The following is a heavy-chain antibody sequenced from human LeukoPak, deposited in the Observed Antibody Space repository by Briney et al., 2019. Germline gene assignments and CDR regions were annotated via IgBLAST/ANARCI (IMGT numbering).Heavy chain of an antibody. J-gene: IGHJ5*02. CDR3: ARATRADYTNYRAGWFDP. Sequence: PGGSLRLSCAASGFTVSGNYMTWVRQAPGKGLEWVSVIYSGGTTYYADSVKGRFTISRDTSNNTLFLQMNSLRAEDTAVYYCARATRADYTNYRAGWFDPWGQGTQVTVSS. D-gene: IGHD4-11*01. CDR1: GFTVSGNY. V-gene: IGHV3-53*01. CDR2: IYSGGTT.